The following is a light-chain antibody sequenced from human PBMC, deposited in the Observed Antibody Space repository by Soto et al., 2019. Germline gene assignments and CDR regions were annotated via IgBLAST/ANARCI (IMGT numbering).Light chain of an antibody. CDR2: RNN. J-gene: IGLJ2*01. CDR1: SSNIGSNY. V-gene: IGLV1-47*01. Sequence: QPVLTQPPSASGTPGQRVTISCSGRSSNIGSNYVYWYQQLPGTAPKLLIYRNNQRPSGVPDRFSGSKSGTSASLAISGLRSEDEADYYCAAWDDSLSAVVFGGGTKLTVL. CDR3: AAWDDSLSAVV.